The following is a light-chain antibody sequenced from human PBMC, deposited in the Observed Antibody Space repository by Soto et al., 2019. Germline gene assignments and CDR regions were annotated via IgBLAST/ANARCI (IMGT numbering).Light chain of an antibody. V-gene: IGLV2-8*01. CDR1: SSDAGGYNY. J-gene: IGLJ1*01. CDR3: SSYAGSSNV. CDR2: EVN. Sequence: QSALTQPPSASGSPGQSVAISCTGTSSDAGGYNYVSWYQQHPGKAPKLMIYEVNKRPSGVPDRFSGSKSGNTASLTVSGLHAEDEADYYCSSYAGSSNVFGTGTKVTVL.